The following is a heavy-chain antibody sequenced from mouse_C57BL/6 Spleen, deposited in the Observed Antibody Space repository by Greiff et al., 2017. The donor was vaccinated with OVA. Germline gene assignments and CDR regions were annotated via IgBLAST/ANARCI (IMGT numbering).Heavy chain of an antibody. J-gene: IGHJ1*03. CDR3: AIEESNYEWYFDV. V-gene: IGHV1-74*01. CDR1: GYTFTSYW. Sequence: QVQLKQPGAELVKPGASVKVSCKASGYTFTSYWMHWVKQRPGQGLEWIGRIHPSDSDTNYNQKFKGKATLTVDKSSSTAYMQLSSLTSEDSAVYYCAIEESNYEWYFDVWGTGTTVTVSS. D-gene: IGHD2-5*01. CDR2: IHPSDSDT.